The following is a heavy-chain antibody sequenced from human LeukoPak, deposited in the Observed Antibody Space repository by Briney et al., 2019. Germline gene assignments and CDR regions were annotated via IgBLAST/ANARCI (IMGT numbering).Heavy chain of an antibody. D-gene: IGHD5-12*01. CDR3: ARASGYHYYFDY. CDR1: GFTFDDYT. J-gene: IGHJ4*02. V-gene: IGHV3-43*01. CDR2: ITWDGGYS. Sequence: GGSLRLSCAASGFTFDDYTMHWVRHGPGKGLEWVSLITWDGGYSYYADSVKGRFTVSRDNSENSLYLQMNSLRTEDTALYYCARASGYHYYFDYWGQGTLVTASS.